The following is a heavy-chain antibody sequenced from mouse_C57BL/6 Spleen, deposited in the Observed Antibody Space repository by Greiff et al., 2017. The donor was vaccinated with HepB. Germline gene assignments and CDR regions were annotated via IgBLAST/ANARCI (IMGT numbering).Heavy chain of an antibody. CDR2: IYPGSGST. CDR3: ARRGSYYGSSYDAMDD. CDR1: GYTFTSYW. D-gene: IGHD1-1*01. Sequence: VQLVESGAELVKPGASVKMSCKASGYTFTSYWITWVKQRPGQGLEWIGDIYPGSGSTNYNEKFKSKATLTVDTSSSTAYMQLSSLTSEDSAVYDCARRGSYYGSSYDAMDDWGQGTSVTVSS. J-gene: IGHJ4*01. V-gene: IGHV1-55*01.